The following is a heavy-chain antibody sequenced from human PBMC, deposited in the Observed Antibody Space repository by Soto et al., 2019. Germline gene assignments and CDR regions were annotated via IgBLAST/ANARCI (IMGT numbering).Heavy chain of an antibody. CDR1: GFTFTSSA. CDR2: IDVGSGNT. D-gene: IGHD3-16*01. CDR3: AADGGTS. J-gene: IGHJ5*02. V-gene: IGHV1-58*01. Sequence: QMQLVQSGPEVKKPGTSVKVSCKASGFTFTSSAVQWVRQARGQRLEWIGWIDVGSGNTNYAQKFQERVTITRDMSTTTAYMELSSLRTEDTSVYYCAADGGTSWGQGTLVTVSS.